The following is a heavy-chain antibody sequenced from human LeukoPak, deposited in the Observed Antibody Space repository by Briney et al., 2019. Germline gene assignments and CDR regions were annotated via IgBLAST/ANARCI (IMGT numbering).Heavy chain of an antibody. CDR1: GFTFRSYS. CDR2: ISYDGNNK. J-gene: IGHJ6*03. CDR3: ARDGGSYYPYFYYYYMDV. Sequence: GGSLRLSCAASGFTFRSYSMNWIRQAPGKGLEWVAVISYDGNNKYYADSVKGRFTISRDNSKNTLYLQMNNLNTEDTAVYYCARDGGSYYPYFYYYYMDVWGKGTTVTVSS. V-gene: IGHV3-30*03. D-gene: IGHD1-26*01.